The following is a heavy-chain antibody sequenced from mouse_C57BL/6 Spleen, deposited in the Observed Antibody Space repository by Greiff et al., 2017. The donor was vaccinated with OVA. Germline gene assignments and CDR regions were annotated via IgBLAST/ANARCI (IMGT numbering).Heavy chain of an antibody. CDR1: GYTFTDYN. CDR2: INPNNGGT. CDR3: ARSPITTVVGSFDY. J-gene: IGHJ2*01. D-gene: IGHD1-1*01. V-gene: IGHV1-22*01. Sequence: VHVKQSGPELVKPGASVKMSCKASGYTFTDYNMHWVKQSHGKSLEWIGYINPNNGGTSYNQKFKGKATLTVNKSSSTAYMELRSLTSEDSAVDYCARSPITTVVGSFDYWGQGTTLTVSS.